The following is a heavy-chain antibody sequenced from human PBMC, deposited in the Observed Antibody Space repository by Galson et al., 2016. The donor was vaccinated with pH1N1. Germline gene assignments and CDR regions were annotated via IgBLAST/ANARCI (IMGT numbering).Heavy chain of an antibody. J-gene: IGHJ3*01. D-gene: IGHD2/OR15-2a*01. CDR1: GFTFSIYG. CDR2: IRYDESRT. Sequence: SLRLSCAASGFTFSIYGTHWVRRAPGKGLEWVAFIRYDESRTFYGDSVKGRFTISRDNSQNTVYLQMNSLRHEDTAVYYCAKPRGISITVTYDAFDLWGQGTMVTVSS. CDR3: AKPRGISITVTYDAFDL. V-gene: IGHV3-30*02.